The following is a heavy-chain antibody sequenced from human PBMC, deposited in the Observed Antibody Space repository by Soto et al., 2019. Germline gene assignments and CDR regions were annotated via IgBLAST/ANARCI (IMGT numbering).Heavy chain of an antibody. Sequence: QVQLVQSGAEVKKPGASVKVSCKASGYTFTSYDINWVRQATGQGLEWMGWMNPNSGNTGYAQKFQGRVTMARNTSITTAYMELSSLRAEDTAVYYCARGKYLPLGESHYALDIWGQGTMVTVSS. J-gene: IGHJ3*02. CDR2: MNPNSGNT. CDR3: ARGKYLPLGESHYALDI. D-gene: IGHD3-16*01. CDR1: GYTFTSYD. V-gene: IGHV1-8*01.